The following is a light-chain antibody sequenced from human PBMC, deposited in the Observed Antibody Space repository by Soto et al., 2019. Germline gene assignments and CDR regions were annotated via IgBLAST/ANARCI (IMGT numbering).Light chain of an antibody. Sequence: DIQMTHSRSSRSASVGDRVTVTCWASQRITTWLAWYQQKPGEAPKLLIFDASSLQSGVPSRFSGTGSGTEFTLTISSLQPDDFATYYCQQYSNYPFTFGPGTKVDIK. J-gene: IGKJ3*01. V-gene: IGKV1-5*01. CDR2: DAS. CDR3: QQYSNYPFT. CDR1: QRITTW.